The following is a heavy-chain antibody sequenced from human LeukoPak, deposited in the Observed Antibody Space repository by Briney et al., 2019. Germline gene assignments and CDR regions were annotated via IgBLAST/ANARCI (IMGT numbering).Heavy chain of an antibody. CDR1: GFTFSSYG. CDR2: IRYDGSNK. J-gene: IGHJ1*01. CDR3: AKDPRASKRYCSSTSCYGYFQH. Sequence: GGSLRLSCAASGFTFSSYGMHWVRQAPGKGLEWVAFIRYDGSNKYYADSVKGRFTISRDNSKNTLYLQMNSLRAEDTAVYYCAKDPRASKRYCSSTSCYGYFQHWGQGTLVTVSS. D-gene: IGHD2-2*01. V-gene: IGHV3-30*02.